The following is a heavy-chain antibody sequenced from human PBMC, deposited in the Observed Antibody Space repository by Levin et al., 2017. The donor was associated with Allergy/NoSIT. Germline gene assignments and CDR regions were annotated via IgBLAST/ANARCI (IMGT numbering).Heavy chain of an antibody. CDR3: ARGRGKDYYGSGSYLRNAFDS. J-gene: IGHJ3*02. D-gene: IGHD3-10*01. Sequence: SETLSLTCAVYGGSFSGYYWSWIRQLPGKGLEWIGEINHSGSTNYNPSLKSRVTISVDTSKNQFSLKLSSVTAADTAVYYCARGRGKDYYGSGSYLRNAFDSWGQGTMVTVSS. CDR2: INHSGST. CDR1: GGSFSGYY. V-gene: IGHV4-34*01.